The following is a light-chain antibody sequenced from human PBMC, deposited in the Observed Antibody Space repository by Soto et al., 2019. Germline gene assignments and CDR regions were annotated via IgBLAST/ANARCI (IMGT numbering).Light chain of an antibody. V-gene: IGLV2-14*01. CDR3: QSYDSSLSGWV. Sequence: QSALTQPASVSGSPGQSITISCTGTSRDVGAYDYVSWYQQHPGKAPKLMIYEVSNRPSGVSNRFSGSKSGNTASLTISGLQAEDGADYYCQSYDSSLSGWVFGGGTKLTVL. CDR1: SRDVGAYDY. J-gene: IGLJ3*02. CDR2: EVS.